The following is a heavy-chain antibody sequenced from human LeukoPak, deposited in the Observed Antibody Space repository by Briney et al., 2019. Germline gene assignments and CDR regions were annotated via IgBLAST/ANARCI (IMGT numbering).Heavy chain of an antibody. J-gene: IGHJ4*02. CDR1: GFTFSPNA. CDR2: IRGNNVKT. V-gene: IGHV3-23*01. CDR3: AKDRRPDGFYHFAS. D-gene: IGHD2/OR15-2a*01. Sequence: GGSLRLSCVASGFTFSPNAMNWVRQAPGQGLEWVSVIRGNNVKTYAEAVKSRSTISRDNSKNTLSLQMDSLRAEDTAVYYCAKDRRPDGFYHFASWGQGTLVTVSS.